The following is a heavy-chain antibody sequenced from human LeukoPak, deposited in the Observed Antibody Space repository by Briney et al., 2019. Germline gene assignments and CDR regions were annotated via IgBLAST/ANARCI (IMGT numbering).Heavy chain of an antibody. CDR1: GYTFTSYD. D-gene: IGHD6-6*01. CDR2: MNANSVNT. CDR3: ARSRRMSSLVY. J-gene: IGHJ4*02. V-gene: IGHV1-8*01. Sequence: ASVKVSCNASGYTFTSYDINSVRQGTGQGLEWMGWMNANSVNTGYAKKFQGRVTMIRNTSISTAYMELSSLRSEDTAVYYCARSRRMSSLVYWGQGTRVTVSS.